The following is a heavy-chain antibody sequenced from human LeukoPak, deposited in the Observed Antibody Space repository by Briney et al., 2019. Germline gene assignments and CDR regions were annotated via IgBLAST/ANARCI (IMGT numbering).Heavy chain of an antibody. Sequence: SVKVSCKASGGTFSSYAISWVRQAPGQGLEWMGGIIPIFGTANYAQKFQGRVTITTDESTSTAYMELSSLRSEDTAAYYCAAEYSSSPGFDYWGQGTLVTVSS. CDR1: GGTFSSYA. CDR3: AAEYSSSPGFDY. D-gene: IGHD6-6*01. CDR2: IIPIFGTA. V-gene: IGHV1-69*05. J-gene: IGHJ4*02.